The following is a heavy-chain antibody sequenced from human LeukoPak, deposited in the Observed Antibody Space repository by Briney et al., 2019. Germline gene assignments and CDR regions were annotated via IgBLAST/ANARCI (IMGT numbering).Heavy chain of an antibody. CDR1: GGSISSSDYY. J-gene: IGHJ5*02. CDR2: IYYGGST. V-gene: IGHV4-39*01. D-gene: IGHD2-15*01. CDR3: ARALGYCSGGSCTRGYNWFDP. Sequence: SETLSLTCTVSGGSISSSDYYWGWIRQPPGKGLEWIGSIYYGGSTYYNPSLKSRVTISVDTSMSQLSLKLSFVTTADTAVYYCARALGYCSGGSCTRGYNWFDPWGQGTLVTVSS.